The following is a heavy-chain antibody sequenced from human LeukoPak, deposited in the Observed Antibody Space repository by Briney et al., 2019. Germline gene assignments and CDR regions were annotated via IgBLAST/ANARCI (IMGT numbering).Heavy chain of an antibody. J-gene: IGHJ5*02. CDR2: IYYSGST. CDR3: TKNNWFDP. Sequence: SETLSLTCTVSGGSISSSSYYWGWIRQPPGKGLEWIGSIYYSGSTYYNPSLKSRVTISVDTSKNQFSLKLTSVTAADTAVYYCTKNNWFDPWGQGTLVTVSS. D-gene: IGHD2-8*01. V-gene: IGHV4-39*07. CDR1: GGSISSSSYY.